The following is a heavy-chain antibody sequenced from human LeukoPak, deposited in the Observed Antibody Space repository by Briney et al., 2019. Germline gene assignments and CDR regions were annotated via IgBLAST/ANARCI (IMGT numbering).Heavy chain of an antibody. CDR1: GFTFSDYY. CDR2: ISSSGSTI. Sequence: PGGSLRLSCAASGFTFSDYYMSWIRQAPGKGLEWVSYISSSGSTIYYADSVKGRFAISRDNSKNTLYLQMNSLRPDDTGVYHCARDTWFGELSAHNCYMDVWGKGTTVIVSS. CDR3: ARDTWFGELSAHNCYMDV. V-gene: IGHV3-11*04. J-gene: IGHJ6*03. D-gene: IGHD3-10*01.